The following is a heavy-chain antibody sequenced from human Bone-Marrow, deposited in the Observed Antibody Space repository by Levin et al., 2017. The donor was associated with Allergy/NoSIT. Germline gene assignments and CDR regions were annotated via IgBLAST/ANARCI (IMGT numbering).Heavy chain of an antibody. CDR1: GYSFSSYW. J-gene: IGHJ4*02. Sequence: GGSLRLSCKGSGYSFSSYWIAWVRQMPGKGLEWMGIIYPGDSDTIYSPSFQGQVTISADKSTNTAYLQWNTLKASDTAMYYCARRVSLGSSDAYGLDHWGQGNMVIVSS. CDR2: IYPGDSDT. CDR3: ARRVSLGSSDAYGLDH. D-gene: IGHD3-16*01. V-gene: IGHV5-51*01.